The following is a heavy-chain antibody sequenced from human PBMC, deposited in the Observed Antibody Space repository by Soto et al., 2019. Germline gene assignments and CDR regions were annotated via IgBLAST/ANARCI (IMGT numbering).Heavy chain of an antibody. J-gene: IGHJ5*02. Sequence: SETLSLTCTVSGGSISSGCYYWSWIRQHPGKGLEWIGYIYYSGSTYYNPSLKSRVTISVDTSKNQFSLKLSSVTAADTAVYYCARYQLLRKNNWFDPWGQGTLVTVSS. CDR2: IYYSGST. CDR1: GGSISSGCYY. CDR3: ARYQLLRKNNWFDP. V-gene: IGHV4-31*03. D-gene: IGHD2-2*01.